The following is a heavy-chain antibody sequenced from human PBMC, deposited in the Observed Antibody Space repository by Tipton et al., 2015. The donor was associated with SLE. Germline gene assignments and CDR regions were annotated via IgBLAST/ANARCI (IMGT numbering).Heavy chain of an antibody. CDR3: ARDVVGSIYYYYGMDV. CDR1: GFTFSSYS. D-gene: IGHD2-15*01. Sequence: SLRLSCAASGFTFSSYSMNWVRQAPGKGLEWVSYISSSSSYIYYADSVKGRFTISRDNAKNSLYLQMNSLRAEDTAVYYCARDVVGSIYYYYGMDVWGQGTTVTVSS. V-gene: IGHV3-21*05. CDR2: ISSSSSYI. J-gene: IGHJ6*02.